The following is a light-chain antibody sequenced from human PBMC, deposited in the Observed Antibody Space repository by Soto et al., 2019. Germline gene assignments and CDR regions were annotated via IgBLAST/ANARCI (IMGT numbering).Light chain of an antibody. J-gene: IGLJ1*01. V-gene: IGLV2-8*01. CDR3: SSYADSNSYV. CDR2: EVT. Sequence: QSVLTQPPSASGSPGQSVTISCTGTSSEVGGYNYVYWYQQHPGKAPKLMIYEVTKRPSGVPDRFSGSKSGNTASLTVSGLQAEDEADYYCSSYADSNSYVFGTGTKLTVL. CDR1: SSEVGGYNY.